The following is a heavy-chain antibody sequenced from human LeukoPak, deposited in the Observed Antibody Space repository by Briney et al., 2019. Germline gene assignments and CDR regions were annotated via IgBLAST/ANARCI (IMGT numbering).Heavy chain of an antibody. CDR3: ARVRYYDPKIDY. CDR2: MNPNSGNT. Sequence: ALVKVSCKASGYTFTSYDINWVRQATGQGLEWMGWMNPNSGNTGYAQKFQGRVTMTRNTSISTAYMELSSLRSEDTAVYYCARVRYYDPKIDYWGQGTLVTVSS. CDR1: GYTFTSYD. V-gene: IGHV1-8*01. D-gene: IGHD3-22*01. J-gene: IGHJ4*02.